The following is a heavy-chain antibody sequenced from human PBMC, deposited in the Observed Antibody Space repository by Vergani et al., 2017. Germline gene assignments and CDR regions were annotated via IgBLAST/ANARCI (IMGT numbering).Heavy chain of an antibody. J-gene: IGHJ4*02. V-gene: IGHV1-69*08. CDR2: IIPILGIA. CDR1: GGTFSSYT. D-gene: IGHD2-15*01. Sequence: QVPLVQSGAEVKKPGSSVKVSCKASGGTFSSYTISWVRQAPGQGLEWMGRIIPILGIANYAQKFQGRVTITADKSTSTAYIELSSLRSEDTAVYYCARDRGYCSGGSCSYWGQGTLVTVSS. CDR3: ARDRGYCSGGSCSY.